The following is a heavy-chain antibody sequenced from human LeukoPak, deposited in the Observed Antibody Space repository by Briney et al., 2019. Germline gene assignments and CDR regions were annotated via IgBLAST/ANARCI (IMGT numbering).Heavy chain of an antibody. J-gene: IGHJ4*02. CDR3: ARDRGPTGCDFDY. CDR1: GGSISSGNW. Sequence: SGTLSLTCAVSGGSISSGNWWSWVRQPPGKGLDWIGEIYHSGSTNYNPSLKTRVTISVDKSKHQFSLKLTSVTAADTAVYYCARDRGPTGCDFDYWGQGTLVTVSS. CDR2: IYHSGST. D-gene: IGHD1-14*01. V-gene: IGHV4-4*02.